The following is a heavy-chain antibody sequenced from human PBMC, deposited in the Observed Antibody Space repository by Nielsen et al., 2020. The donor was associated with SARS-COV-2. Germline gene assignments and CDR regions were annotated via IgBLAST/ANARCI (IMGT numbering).Heavy chain of an antibody. Sequence: GESLKISCAASGFTFSSYAMSWVRQAPGKGLEWVSAISGIGGSTYYADSVKGRFTISRDNSKNTLYLQMNSLRAEDTAVYYCAKGRSSSGWYDYFDYWGQGTLVTVSS. J-gene: IGHJ4*02. D-gene: IGHD6-19*01. CDR2: ISGIGGST. V-gene: IGHV3-23*01. CDR1: GFTFSSYA. CDR3: AKGRSSSGWYDYFDY.